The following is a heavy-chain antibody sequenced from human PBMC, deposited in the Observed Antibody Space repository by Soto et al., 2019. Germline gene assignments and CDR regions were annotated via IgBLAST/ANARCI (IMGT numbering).Heavy chain of an antibody. CDR1: GFTFSSYA. CDR2: ISYDGSNK. V-gene: IGHV3-30-3*01. CDR3: ARDPATVTPKGGFDY. D-gene: IGHD4-17*01. J-gene: IGHJ4*02. Sequence: GGSLRLSCAASGFTFSSYAMHWVRQAPGKGLEWVAVISYDGSNKYYADSVKGRFTISRDNSKNTLYLQMNSLRAEDTAVYYCARDPATVTPKGGFDYWGQGTLVTVSS.